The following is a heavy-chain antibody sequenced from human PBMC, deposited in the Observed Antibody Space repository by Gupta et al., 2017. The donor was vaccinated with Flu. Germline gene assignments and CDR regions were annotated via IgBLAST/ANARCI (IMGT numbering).Heavy chain of an antibody. V-gene: IGHV3-30*18. CDR2: IASDGSHK. CDR3: AKDGPWTASCPYYCYYMDV. CDR1: GVTSLSSG. D-gene: IGHD2-2*01. J-gene: IGHJ6*03. Sequence: QMQRVEYGGGVVQVGPYVSRSCEASGVTSLSSGMHWGRHAPGQGVEGVADIASDGSHKDDADSVRGRFTISSDNSKNTLSLEMDSLRVEDTAVYYCAKDGPWTASCPYYCYYMDVWGKGTTVTVSS.